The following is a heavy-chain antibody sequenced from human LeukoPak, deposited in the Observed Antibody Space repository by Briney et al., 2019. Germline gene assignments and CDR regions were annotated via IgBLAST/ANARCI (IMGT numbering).Heavy chain of an antibody. V-gene: IGHV3-48*03. Sequence: PGGSLRLSCAASAFTFSSYDIVWVRQAPGKGLEWGSWITGSGGAVKYTDSVKGRFTISRDNAKKSVYLQMNSLRVEDTAVYYCARNGGGLDYWGQGTLVTVSS. CDR1: AFTFSSYD. J-gene: IGHJ4*02. CDR3: ARNGGGLDY. CDR2: ITGSGGAV. D-gene: IGHD3-16*01.